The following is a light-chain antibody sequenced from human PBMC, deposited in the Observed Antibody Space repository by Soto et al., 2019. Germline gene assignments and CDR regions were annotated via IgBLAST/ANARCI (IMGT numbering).Light chain of an antibody. V-gene: IGLV2-14*01. J-gene: IGLJ1*01. CDR2: EVT. CDR3: SSYTSSSTRV. CDR1: SSDVGGYNS. Sequence: LTQPASVSGSPGQSITISCTGTSSDVGGYNSVSWYQQHPGKAPKLVIYEVTNRPSGISNRFSGSKSGNTASLTISGLQAEDEADYYCSSYTSSSTRVFGTGTKSPS.